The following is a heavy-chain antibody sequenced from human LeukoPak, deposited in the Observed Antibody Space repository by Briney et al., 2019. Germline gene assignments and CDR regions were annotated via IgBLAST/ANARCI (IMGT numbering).Heavy chain of an antibody. Sequence: GGSLRPSCAASGFTFSSSWMGWARQAPGKGLEWVANIKEDGSWKHYAVSVQGRFTISRDNAKNSLYLQMNSLRAEDTAVYYCARDRGWYHADSWGQGTLVTVSS. J-gene: IGHJ4*02. CDR2: IKEDGSWK. V-gene: IGHV3-7*01. CDR1: GFTFSSSW. D-gene: IGHD6-19*01. CDR3: ARDRGWYHADS.